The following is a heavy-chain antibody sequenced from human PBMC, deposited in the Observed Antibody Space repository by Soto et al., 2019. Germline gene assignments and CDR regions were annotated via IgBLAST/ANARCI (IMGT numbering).Heavy chain of an antibody. CDR2: ISSSSSTI. CDR3: ARDDCSGGSCYFWFDP. CDR1: GFTFSSYS. J-gene: IGHJ5*02. Sequence: EVQLVECGGGLVQPGGSLRLSCAASGFTFSSYSMNWVRQAPGKGLEWVSYISSSSSTIYYADSVKGRFTISRDNAKNSLYLQMNSLRDEDTAVYYCARDDCSGGSCYFWFDPWGQAPLVTVSS. D-gene: IGHD2-15*01. V-gene: IGHV3-48*02.